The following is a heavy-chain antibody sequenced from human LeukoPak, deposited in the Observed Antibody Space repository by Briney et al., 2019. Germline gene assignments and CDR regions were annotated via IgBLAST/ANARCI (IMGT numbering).Heavy chain of an antibody. D-gene: IGHD6-13*01. CDR1: GFTFNNYA. V-gene: IGHV3-23*01. CDR3: AKSLAATGIDY. J-gene: IGHJ4*02. CDR2: ISSSGGST. Sequence: GGSLRLSCAASGFTFNNYAMSWVRQTPGKGLEWVSTISSSGGSTLYADSMKGRFTISRDNSKNTLYLQMSSLRADDTAVYYCAKSLAATGIDYWGQGTLVTVSS.